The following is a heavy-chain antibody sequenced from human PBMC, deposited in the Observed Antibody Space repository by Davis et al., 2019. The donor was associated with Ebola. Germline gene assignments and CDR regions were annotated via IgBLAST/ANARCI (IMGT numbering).Heavy chain of an antibody. CDR2: IIPIFGTA. Sequence: SVKVSCKASGGTFSSYAISWVRQAPGQGLEWMGGIIPIFGTANYAQKFQGRVTITADESTSTAYMELSSLRSEDTAVYYCASSRFMPYCSGGSCYVNWFDPWGQGTLVTVSS. V-gene: IGHV1-69*13. CDR3: ASSRFMPYCSGGSCYVNWFDP. J-gene: IGHJ5*02. CDR1: GGTFSSYA. D-gene: IGHD2-15*01.